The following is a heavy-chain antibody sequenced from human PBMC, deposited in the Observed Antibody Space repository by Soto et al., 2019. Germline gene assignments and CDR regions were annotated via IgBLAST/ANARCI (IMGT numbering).Heavy chain of an antibody. D-gene: IGHD3-3*01. Sequence: ASVKVSCKASGGTFSSYTISWVRQAPGQGLEWMGRIIPILGIANYAQKFQGRVTITADKSTSTAYMELSSLRSEDTAVYYCARGSGRVLRFLEWSPPNRRGYYYYMDVWGKGTTVTVSS. CDR2: IIPILGIA. J-gene: IGHJ6*03. CDR3: ARGSGRVLRFLEWSPPNRRGYYYYMDV. V-gene: IGHV1-69*02. CDR1: GGTFSSYT.